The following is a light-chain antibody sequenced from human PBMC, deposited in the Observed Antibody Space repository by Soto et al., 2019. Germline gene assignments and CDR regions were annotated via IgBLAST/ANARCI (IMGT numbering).Light chain of an antibody. Sequence: EIVLTQSPGTLSLSPGERATLSCRASQSGSGTYLAWYQQKPGQAPRLLISGASRRATGIPDRFSGSGSGTDFTLTITSMETEAFPVYYCQQYGKSPLTFGGGTKVDIK. CDR2: GAS. V-gene: IGKV3-20*01. CDR3: QQYGKSPLT. CDR1: QSGSGTY. J-gene: IGKJ4*01.